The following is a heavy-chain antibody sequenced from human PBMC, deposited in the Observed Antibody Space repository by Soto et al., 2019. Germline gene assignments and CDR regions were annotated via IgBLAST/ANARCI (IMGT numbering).Heavy chain of an antibody. CDR1: GESVRDYF. V-gene: IGHV4-34*01. D-gene: IGHD3-16*01. CDR2: VTYSGST. J-gene: IGHJ4*02. CDR3: ARCLPANY. Sequence: QVQLQQWGAGLLKPSETLSLTCAVFGESVRDYFWSWIRQPPGKGLEWIGEVTYSGSTNYNPSLKSRVTMSVDTSENRFSLQLTSVTAADAAVYYCARCLPANYWGQGTLVTVSS.